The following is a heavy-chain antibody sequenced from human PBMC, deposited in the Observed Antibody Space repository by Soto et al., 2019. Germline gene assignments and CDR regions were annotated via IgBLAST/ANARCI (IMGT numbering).Heavy chain of an antibody. Sequence: VGSLRLSCASSVFTFSSYSMNCVRHAPGKGLEWVSSISSSSSYIYYADSVKGRFTISRDNAKNSLYLQMNSLRAEDTAVYYCARDLIPRGPSFTTRAAYYFEYWGQGTLGTVS. V-gene: IGHV3-21*01. CDR2: ISSSSSYI. CDR1: VFTFSSYS. CDR3: ARDLIPRGPSFTTRAAYYFEY. D-gene: IGHD6-25*01. J-gene: IGHJ4*02.